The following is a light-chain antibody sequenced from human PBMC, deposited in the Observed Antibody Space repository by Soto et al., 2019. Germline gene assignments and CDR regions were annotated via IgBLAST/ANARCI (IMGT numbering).Light chain of an antibody. CDR2: DAS. CDR3: QQYNSYWT. Sequence: IQMTQSPSSLSASVGDRFTITFLASQSISSYLNWYQQKPGKAPKLLIYDASSLESGVPSRFSGSGSGTEFTLTISSLQPGDFATYYCQQYNSYWTFGQGTKVDI. J-gene: IGKJ1*01. CDR1: QSISSY. V-gene: IGKV1-5*01.